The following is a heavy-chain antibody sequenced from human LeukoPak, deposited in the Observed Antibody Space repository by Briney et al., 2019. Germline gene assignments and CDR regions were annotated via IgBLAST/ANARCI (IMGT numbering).Heavy chain of an antibody. V-gene: IGHV1-2*02. CDR2: INPNSGGT. CDR1: GYTFTGYY. CDR3: ARLSAPRIVPDARGEFDP. Sequence: ASVKVSCKASGYTFTGYYMHWVRQAPGQGLEWMGWINPNSGGTNYAQKFQGRVTMTRDTSISTAYMELSRLRSDDTAVYYCARLSAPRIVPDARGEFDPWGQGTLVTVSS. D-gene: IGHD2-2*01. J-gene: IGHJ5*02.